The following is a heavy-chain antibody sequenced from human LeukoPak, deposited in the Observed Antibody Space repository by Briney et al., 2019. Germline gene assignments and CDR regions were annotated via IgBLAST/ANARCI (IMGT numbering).Heavy chain of an antibody. CDR3: ASGDNDPLFDY. V-gene: IGHV4-34*09. J-gene: IGHJ4*02. D-gene: IGHD1-1*01. CDR1: GGSFSGYY. Sequence: SETLSLTCAVYGGSFSGYYWSWIRQPPGKGLEWIGEINHSGSTNYNPSLQGRVTISLDTSRNQFSLKLSSVTAADTAVYYCASGDNDPLFDYWGQGTLVTVSS. CDR2: INHSGST.